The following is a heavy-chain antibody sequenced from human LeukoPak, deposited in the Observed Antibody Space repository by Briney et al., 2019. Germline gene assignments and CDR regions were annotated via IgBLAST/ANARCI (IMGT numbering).Heavy chain of an antibody. J-gene: IGHJ6*02. Sequence: TGGSLRLSCAASGFTFSSYAMSWVRQAPGKGLEWVSSMSGSGGSTYYADSVKGRFTISRDDSKNTLYLQMNSLRAEDTAVYYCARVRYGERDVWGQGPTVTVSS. CDR2: MSGSGGST. CDR3: ARVRYGERDV. D-gene: IGHD4-17*01. V-gene: IGHV3-23*01. CDR1: GFTFSSYA.